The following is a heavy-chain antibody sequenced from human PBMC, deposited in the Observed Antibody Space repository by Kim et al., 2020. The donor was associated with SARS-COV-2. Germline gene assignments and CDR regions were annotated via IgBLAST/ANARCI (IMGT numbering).Heavy chain of an antibody. Sequence: GGSLRLSCAASGFTFSSYGMHWVRQAPGKGLEWVAVISYDGSNKYYADSVKGRFTISRDNSKNTLYLQMNSLRAEDTAVYYCARGDYSSWTWFYYYYGMDVWGQGTTVTVSS. CDR3: ARGDYSSWTWFYYYYGMDV. J-gene: IGHJ6*02. D-gene: IGHD4-4*01. CDR1: GFTFSSYG. CDR2: ISYDGSNK. V-gene: IGHV3-30*03.